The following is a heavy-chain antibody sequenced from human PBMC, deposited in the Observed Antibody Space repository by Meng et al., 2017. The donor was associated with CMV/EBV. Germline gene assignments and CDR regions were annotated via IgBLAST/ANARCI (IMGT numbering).Heavy chain of an antibody. D-gene: IGHD3-3*01. CDR3: ARDRNYDFWSGYYTGFDY. V-gene: IGHV1-2*02. CDR1: GYTFTGYY. J-gene: IGHJ4*02. CDR2: INPNSGGT. Sequence: ASVKVSCKASGYTFTGYYMHWVRQAPGQGLEWMGWINPNSGGTNYAQKFQGRVTMTRDTSISTAYMELSRLRSDDTAEYYCARDRNYDFWSGYYTGFDYWGQGTLVTVSS.